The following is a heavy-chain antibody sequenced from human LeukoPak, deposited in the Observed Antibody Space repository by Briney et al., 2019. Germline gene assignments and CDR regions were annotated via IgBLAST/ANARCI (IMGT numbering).Heavy chain of an antibody. CDR2: IKGNGFDT. J-gene: IGHJ4*02. CDR1: GLIFSNYA. Sequence: GGSLRLSCAGSGLIFSNYAMSWVRQAPGKGLEWVSGIKGNGFDTYYADSVKGRFTVSRDNSKNTLSLQMNSLSAEDTAVYYCAKDTGPLMITLGGVVISYFDYWGQGALVTVSS. D-gene: IGHD3-16*01. V-gene: IGHV3-23*01. CDR3: AKDTGPLMITLGGVVISYFDY.